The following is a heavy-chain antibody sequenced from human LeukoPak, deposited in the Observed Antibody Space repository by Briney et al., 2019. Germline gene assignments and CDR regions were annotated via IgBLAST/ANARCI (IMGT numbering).Heavy chain of an antibody. D-gene: IGHD6-19*01. V-gene: IGHV4-4*02. Sequence: SGTLSLTCVVSGDSISSNNWWNWVRQPPGKGLEWIGQIYHSGSTTYNPSLESRVTIIVDKSNNQFSLKLSSVTAADTAVYYCARDPVPVPGVNFDYWGQGTLVTVSS. CDR3: ARDPVPVPGVNFDY. CDR1: GDSISSNNW. CDR2: IYHSGST. J-gene: IGHJ4*02.